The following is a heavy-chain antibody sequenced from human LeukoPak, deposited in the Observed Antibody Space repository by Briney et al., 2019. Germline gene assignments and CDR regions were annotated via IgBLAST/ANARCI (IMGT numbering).Heavy chain of an antibody. Sequence: ASVKVSCKASGGTFSSYAISWVRQAPGQGLEWMGGIIPIFGTANYAQKFQGRVTITADESTSTAYMELSSLRSEDTAVYYCARGVVPAAPSWFDPWGQGTLVTVSS. CDR1: GGTFSSYA. D-gene: IGHD2-2*01. CDR2: IIPIFGTA. J-gene: IGHJ5*02. V-gene: IGHV1-69*13. CDR3: ARGVVPAAPSWFDP.